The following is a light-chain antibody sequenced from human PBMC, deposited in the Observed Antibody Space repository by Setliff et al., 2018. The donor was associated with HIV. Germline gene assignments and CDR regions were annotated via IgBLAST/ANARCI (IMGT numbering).Light chain of an antibody. V-gene: IGLV2-11*01. CDR3: CSYAGSFYV. CDR2: DVS. CDR1: SSDVGGYNY. Sequence: QSARAQPRSVSGSPGQSVTISCTGTSSDVGGYNYVSWYHQHPGKAPKLMIYDVSQRPSGVPDRFSGSKSGNTASLTISGLQAEDEADYYCCSYAGSFYVFGTGTKVTVL. J-gene: IGLJ1*01.